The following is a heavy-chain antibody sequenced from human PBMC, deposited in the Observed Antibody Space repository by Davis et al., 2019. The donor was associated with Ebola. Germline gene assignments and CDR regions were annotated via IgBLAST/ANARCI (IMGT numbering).Heavy chain of an antibody. V-gene: IGHV3-7*01. J-gene: IGHJ3*02. CDR1: GFTFSSYW. Sequence: PGGSLRLSCAASGFTFSSYWMSWVRQAPGKGLEWVANIKQDGSEKYYVDSVKGRFTISRDNAKNSLYLQMNSLRAEDTAVYYCARAVNWGSGVAFDIWGQGTMVTVSS. D-gene: IGHD7-27*01. CDR2: IKQDGSEK. CDR3: ARAVNWGSGVAFDI.